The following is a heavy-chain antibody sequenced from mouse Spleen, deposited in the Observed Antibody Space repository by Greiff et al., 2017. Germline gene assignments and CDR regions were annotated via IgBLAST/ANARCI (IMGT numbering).Heavy chain of an antibody. D-gene: IGHD1-1*01. CDR3: ARNNYGSSPDAMDY. Sequence: VMLVESGPGLVAPSQSLSITCTVSGFSLTNYAVHWVRQSPGKGLEWLGVIWSDGSTDYNAAFISRLSISKDNSKSQVFFKMNSLQADDTAIYYCARNNYGSSPDAMDYWGQGTSVTVSS. CDR2: IWSDGST. J-gene: IGHJ4*01. CDR1: GFSLTNYA. V-gene: IGHV2-4-1*01.